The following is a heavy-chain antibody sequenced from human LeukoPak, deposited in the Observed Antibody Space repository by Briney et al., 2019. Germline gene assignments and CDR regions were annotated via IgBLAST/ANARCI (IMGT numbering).Heavy chain of an antibody. CDR1: GYTFTSYD. D-gene: IGHD5-18*01. CDR3: ARGGYSYGFNYFDY. J-gene: IGHJ4*02. V-gene: IGHV1-8*01. CDR2: MNPISGNT. Sequence: ASVKVSCKASGYTFTSYDINWVRQATGQGLEWMGWMNPISGNTGYAQKFQGRVTMTRNTSISTAYMELSSLRSEDTAVYYCARGGYSYGFNYFDYWGQGTLVTVSS.